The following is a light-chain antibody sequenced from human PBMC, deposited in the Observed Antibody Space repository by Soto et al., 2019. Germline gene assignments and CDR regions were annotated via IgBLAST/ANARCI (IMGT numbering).Light chain of an antibody. V-gene: IGLV2-8*01. J-gene: IGLJ1*01. CDR3: QSYDSSLSGSYV. Sequence: QSALTQPPSASGSPGQSVTISCTGTSTDVGGYNYVSWYQQYPGKAPKLMIYEVSKRPSGVPDRFSGSKSGNTASLTVSGLQAEDEADYYCQSYDSSLSGSYVFGTGTKVTVL. CDR1: STDVGGYNY. CDR2: EVS.